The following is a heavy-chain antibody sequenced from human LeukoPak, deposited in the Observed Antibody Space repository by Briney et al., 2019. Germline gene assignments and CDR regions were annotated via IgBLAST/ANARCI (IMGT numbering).Heavy chain of an antibody. CDR2: INPKTGGT. D-gene: IGHD3-16*01. CDR1: GYTFSDYF. Sequence: ASVTVSCKASGYTFSDYFMHWVRQAPGQGLEWMGWINPKTGGTTYAQKFQGRVTMTRDMSTTTAYMDLSRLRSDDTAVYYCTRAYEYGWFDPWGQGTLVIVSS. J-gene: IGHJ5*02. V-gene: IGHV1-2*02. CDR3: TRAYEYGWFDP.